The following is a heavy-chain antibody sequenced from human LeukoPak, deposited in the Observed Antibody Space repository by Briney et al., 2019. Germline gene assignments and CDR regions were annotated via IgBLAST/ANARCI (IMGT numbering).Heavy chain of an antibody. CDR1: GYSFTNYW. CDR2: IDPSDSYI. V-gene: IGHV5-10-1*01. J-gene: IGHJ6*02. CDR3: ARVRVTTSLYYYYGFDV. Sequence: GESLKISCKGSGYSFTNYWISWVRQMPGKGLEWMGRIDPSDSYINYSPSFQGHVTIPADKSISTAYLQWSSLKASDTAIYYCARVRVTTSLYYYYGFDVWGQGTTVTVSS. D-gene: IGHD4-17*01.